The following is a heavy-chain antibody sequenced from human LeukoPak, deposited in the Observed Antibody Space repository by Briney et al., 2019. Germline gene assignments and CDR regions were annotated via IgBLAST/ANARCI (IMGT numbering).Heavy chain of an antibody. V-gene: IGHV1-2*02. J-gene: IGHJ4*02. D-gene: IGHD4-17*01. Sequence: ASVKVSCKASGYTFTGYYMHWARQAPGQGLEWMGWINPNSGGTNYAQKFQGRVTVTRDTSISTAYMELSRLRSDDTAVYYCARFGYGDPSNLSFDYWGQGTLVTVSS. CDR3: ARFGYGDPSNLSFDY. CDR2: INPNSGGT. CDR1: GYTFTGYY.